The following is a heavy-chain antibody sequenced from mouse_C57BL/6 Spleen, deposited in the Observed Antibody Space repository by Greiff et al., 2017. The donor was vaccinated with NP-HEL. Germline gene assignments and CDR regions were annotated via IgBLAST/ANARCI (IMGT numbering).Heavy chain of an antibody. V-gene: IGHV5-4*01. CDR3: ARGATIVTTEYFDY. Sequence: EVQLQESGGGLVKPGGSLKLSCAASGFTFSSYAMSWVRQTPEKRLEWVATISDGGSYTYYPDNVKGRFTISRDNAKNNLYLQMSHLKSEDTAMYYCARGATIVTTEYFDYWGQGTTLTVSS. CDR1: GFTFSSYA. CDR2: ISDGGSYT. D-gene: IGHD2-5*01. J-gene: IGHJ2*01.